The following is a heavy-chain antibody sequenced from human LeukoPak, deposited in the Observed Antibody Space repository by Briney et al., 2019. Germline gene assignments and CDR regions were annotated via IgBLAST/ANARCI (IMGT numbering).Heavy chain of an antibody. D-gene: IGHD6-13*01. Sequence: TSETLSLTCTVSGGSISSSSYYWGWIRQPPGKGLEWVSAISGSGGSTYYADSVKGRFTISRDNSKNTLYLQMNSLRAEDTAVYYCAKDARYMRYSSSLGDYWGQGTLVTVSS. J-gene: IGHJ4*02. CDR1: GGSISSSSYY. V-gene: IGHV3-23*01. CDR2: ISGSGGST. CDR3: AKDARYMRYSSSLGDY.